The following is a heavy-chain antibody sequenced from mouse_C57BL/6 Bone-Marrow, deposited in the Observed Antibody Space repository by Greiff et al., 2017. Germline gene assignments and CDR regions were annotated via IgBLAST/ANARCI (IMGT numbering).Heavy chain of an antibody. Sequence: VQLVESGPGLVAPSQSLSITCTVSGFSLTSYAISWVRQPPGKGLEWLGVIWTGGGTNYNSALKSRLSISKDNSKSQVFLKMNSLQTDDTARYYCARNYDGRRRGAMDYWGQGTSVTVSS. CDR2: IWTGGGT. D-gene: IGHD2-3*01. V-gene: IGHV2-9-1*01. CDR3: ARNYDGRRRGAMDY. J-gene: IGHJ4*01. CDR1: GFSLTSYA.